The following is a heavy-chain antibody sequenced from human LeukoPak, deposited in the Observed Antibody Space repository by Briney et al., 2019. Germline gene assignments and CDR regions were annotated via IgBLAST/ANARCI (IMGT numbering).Heavy chain of an antibody. D-gene: IGHD2-15*01. CDR2: TYYRSQWNN. J-gene: IGHJ4*02. V-gene: IGHV6-1*01. CDR3: ARGRGSSADFDY. Sequence: SQTLSLTCAISGDSVSSNSATWNWIRQSPLRGLEWLGRTYYRSQWNNDYAASVKSRIDINPETSKNQSSLQLNSVTPEDTAVYYCARGRGSSADFDYWGQGTLVTVSS. CDR1: GDSVSSNSAT.